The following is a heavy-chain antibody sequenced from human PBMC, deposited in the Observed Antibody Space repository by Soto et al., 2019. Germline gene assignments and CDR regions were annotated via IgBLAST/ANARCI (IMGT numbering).Heavy chain of an antibody. V-gene: IGHV1-2*02. CDR1: GYTFTGYY. D-gene: IGHD3-3*01. CDR2: INPNSGGT. CDR3: ARGVGYDFWSGYYPERGWFAP. J-gene: IGHJ5*02. Sequence: QVQLVQSGAEVKKPGASVKVSCKASGYTFTGYYMHWVRQAPGQGLEWMGWINPNSGGTNYAQKFQGRVTMTRDTSISTAYMELSRLRSDDTAVYYCARGVGYDFWSGYYPERGWFAPWGQGTLVTVSS.